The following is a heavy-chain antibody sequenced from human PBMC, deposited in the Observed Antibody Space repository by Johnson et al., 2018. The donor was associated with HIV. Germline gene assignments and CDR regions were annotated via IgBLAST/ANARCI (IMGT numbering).Heavy chain of an antibody. V-gene: IGHV3-7*02. CDR2: INQDGSEK. CDR1: QFTFRKYD. J-gene: IGHJ3*02. D-gene: IGHD3-22*01. CDR3: ARVLREYYYDSSGPQNAFDI. Sequence: VQLVESGGGSAKPAGSPRLSCAASQFTFRKYDLNCVRQAPGKGLEWVANINQDGSEKYYVDSVKGRFTISRDNAKNSLNLQMNSLRAEDTAVYYCARVLREYYYDSSGPQNAFDIWGQGTMVTVSS.